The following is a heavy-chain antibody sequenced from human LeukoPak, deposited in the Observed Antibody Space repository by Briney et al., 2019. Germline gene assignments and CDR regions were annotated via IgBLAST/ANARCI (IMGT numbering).Heavy chain of an antibody. Sequence: PGGSLRLSCAASGFTASTDHMSWVRQAPGKGLEWVAVSYSGGSRSYAESVKGRFTISRDNSQNTLYLQMNSLRAEDTAVYYCARVWELSFDYWGQGTLVTVSS. D-gene: IGHD1-26*01. J-gene: IGHJ4*02. CDR3: ARVWELSFDY. V-gene: IGHV3-53*01. CDR2: SYSGGSR. CDR1: GFTASTDH.